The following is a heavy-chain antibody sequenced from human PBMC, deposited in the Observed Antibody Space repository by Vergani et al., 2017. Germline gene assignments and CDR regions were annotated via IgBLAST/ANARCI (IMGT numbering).Heavy chain of an antibody. CDR2: MNPNSGNT. D-gene: IGHD6-13*01. J-gene: IGHJ6*03. V-gene: IGHV1-8*01. CDR3: ARDGVCSSWYGPAYYMDV. CDR1: GYTFSSCD. Sequence: QVQLVQSGAEVKKPGASVKVSCKASGYTFSSCDINWVRQATGQGLGWMGWMNPNSGNTGYAQKFQGRVTMTRNTSIRTAYMELSSLRSEDTAVYYCARDGVCSSWYGPAYYMDVWGKGTTVTVSS.